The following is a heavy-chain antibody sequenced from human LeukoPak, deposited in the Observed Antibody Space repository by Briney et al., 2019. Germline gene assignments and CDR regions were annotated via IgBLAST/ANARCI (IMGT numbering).Heavy chain of an antibody. V-gene: IGHV3-48*03. CDR3: ARDLYRIVVVPHYFDY. J-gene: IGHJ4*02. CDR2: ISSSGSTT. D-gene: IGHD3-22*01. Sequence: PGGSLRLSCAASGFTFSSYKMNWVRQAPGKGLEWVSCISSSGSTTYYADSVKGRFTTSRDNAKNSLYLQMNSLRAEDTAVYYCARDLYRIVVVPHYFDYWGQGTLVTVSS. CDR1: GFTFSSYK.